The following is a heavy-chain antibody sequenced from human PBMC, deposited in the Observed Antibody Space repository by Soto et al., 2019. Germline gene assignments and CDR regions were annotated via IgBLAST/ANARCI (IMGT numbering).Heavy chain of an antibody. CDR3: ASQYYYGSGGNYMDV. CDR2: INPSGGST. CDR1: GYTFTSYY. D-gene: IGHD3-10*01. Sequence: ASVKVSCKASGYTFTSYYMHWVRQAPGQGLEWMGIINPSGGSTSYAQKFQGRVTMTRDTSTSTVYMELSSLRSEDTAVYYCASQYYYGSGGNYMDVWGKGTTVTVSS. V-gene: IGHV1-46*01. J-gene: IGHJ6*03.